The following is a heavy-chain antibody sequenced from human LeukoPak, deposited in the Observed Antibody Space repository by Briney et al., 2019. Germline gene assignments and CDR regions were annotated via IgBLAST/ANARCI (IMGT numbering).Heavy chain of an antibody. V-gene: IGHV4-34*01. CDR1: GGSFSGYY. D-gene: IGHD3-22*01. Sequence: SETLSLTCAVYGGSFSGYYWSWIRQPPGKGLEWIGEINHSGSTNYNPSLKSRVTISVDTSKNQFSLKLSSVTAADTAVYYCASSSGYYHDASDIWGQGTMVTVSS. CDR2: INHSGST. CDR3: ASSSGYYHDASDI. J-gene: IGHJ3*02.